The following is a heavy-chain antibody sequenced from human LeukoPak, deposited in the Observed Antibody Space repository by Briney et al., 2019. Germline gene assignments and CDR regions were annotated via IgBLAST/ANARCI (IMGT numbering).Heavy chain of an antibody. CDR2: INPNSGGT. J-gene: IGHJ5*02. Sequence: GASVKVSCKASGYTFTGYYMHWVRQAPGQGLEWMGWINPNSGGTNYAQKFQGRVTMTRDTSISTAYMELSRLRSDDTAVYYCARLLPGIAAAGTLGLNFRFDPWGQGTLVTVSS. D-gene: IGHD6-13*01. CDR3: ARLLPGIAAAGTLGLNFRFDP. CDR1: GYTFTGYY. V-gene: IGHV1-2*02.